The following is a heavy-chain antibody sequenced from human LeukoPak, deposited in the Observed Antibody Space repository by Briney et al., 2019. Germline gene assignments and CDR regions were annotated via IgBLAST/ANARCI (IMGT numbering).Heavy chain of an antibody. Sequence: PGGSLRLSCAASGFTFSSYSMNWVRQAPGKGLEWVSSISSSSSYIYYADSVKGRFTISRDNAKNSLYLQMNRLRAEDTAVYYCAREPYSYAQGWGQGTLVTVSS. CDR1: GFTFSSYS. CDR2: ISSSSSYI. J-gene: IGHJ4*02. CDR3: AREPYSYAQG. V-gene: IGHV3-21*01. D-gene: IGHD5-18*01.